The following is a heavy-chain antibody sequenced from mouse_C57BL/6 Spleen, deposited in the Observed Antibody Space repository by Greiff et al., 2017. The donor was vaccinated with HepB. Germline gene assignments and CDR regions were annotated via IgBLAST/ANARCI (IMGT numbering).Heavy chain of an antibody. CDR3: ARGGVYDYDGYAMDY. Sequence: QVQLQQSGAELVKPGASVKMSCKASGYTFTSYWITWVKQRPGQGLEWIGDIYPGSGSTNYNEKFKSKATLTVDTSSSTAYMQLSSLTSEDSAVYYCARGGVYDYDGYAMDYWGQGTSVTVSS. D-gene: IGHD2-4*01. V-gene: IGHV1-55*01. J-gene: IGHJ4*01. CDR1: GYTFTSYW. CDR2: IYPGSGST.